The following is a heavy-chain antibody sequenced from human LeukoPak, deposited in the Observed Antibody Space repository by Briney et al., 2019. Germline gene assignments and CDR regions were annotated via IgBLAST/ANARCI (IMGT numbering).Heavy chain of an antibody. CDR1: GFTFSSYA. V-gene: IGHV3-23*01. D-gene: IGHD3-10*01. CDR3: AKGDAMVRGVRYYFDY. CDR2: ISGSGGNT. Sequence: PGGSLRLSCAASGFTFSSYAMSWVRQAPGKGLEWVSAISGSGGNTYYADSVKGRFTISRDNSKNTLYLQMNSLRAEDTTVYYCAKGDAMVRGVRYYFDYWGQGTLVTVSS. J-gene: IGHJ4*02.